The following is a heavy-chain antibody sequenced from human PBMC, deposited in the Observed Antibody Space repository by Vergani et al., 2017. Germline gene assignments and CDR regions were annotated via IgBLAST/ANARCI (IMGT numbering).Heavy chain of an antibody. D-gene: IGHD3-16*01. Sequence: QLQLQESGPGLVKPSETLSLTCTVSGGSISSSSYYWGWIRQPPGKGLEWIGSIYYSGSTYYNPSLKSRVTISVDTSKNQFSLKLSSVTAADTAVYYCARHVFTDGMDVWGQGTTVTVSS. V-gene: IGHV4-39*01. CDR1: GGSISSSSYY. CDR3: ARHVFTDGMDV. CDR2: IYYSGST. J-gene: IGHJ6*02.